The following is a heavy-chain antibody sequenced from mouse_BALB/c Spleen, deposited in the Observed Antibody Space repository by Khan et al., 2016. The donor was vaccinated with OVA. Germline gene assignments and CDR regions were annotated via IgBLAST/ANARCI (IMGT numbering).Heavy chain of an antibody. Sequence: VQLQESGPGLVAPSQSLSITCTVSEFSLTSYGVSWVRQPPGKGLEWLGVIWGVGSTNYHSALISRLSISKDNSKSQVFLKLSSLQTDDTATYYCAKDYGGSYGWYFDVWGAGTTVTVSS. J-gene: IGHJ1*01. V-gene: IGHV2-3*01. D-gene: IGHD1-1*01. CDR2: IWGVGST. CDR1: EFSLTSYG. CDR3: AKDYGGSYGWYFDV.